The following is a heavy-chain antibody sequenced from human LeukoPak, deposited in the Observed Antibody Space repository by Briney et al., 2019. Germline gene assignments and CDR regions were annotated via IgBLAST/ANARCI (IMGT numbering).Heavy chain of an antibody. D-gene: IGHD6-19*01. V-gene: IGHV4-39*07. CDR3: ARDSSGWFASDY. CDR1: GGSISSSSYY. Sequence: SETLSLTCTVSGGSISSSSYYWGWIRQPPGKGLEWIGSIYYSGSTYYNPSLKSRVTISVDTSKNQFSLKLTSATAADTAVYYCARDSSGWFASDYWGQGTLVTVSS. CDR2: IYYSGST. J-gene: IGHJ4*02.